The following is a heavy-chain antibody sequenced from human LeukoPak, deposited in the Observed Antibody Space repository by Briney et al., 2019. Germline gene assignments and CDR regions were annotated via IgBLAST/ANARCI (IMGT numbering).Heavy chain of an antibody. D-gene: IGHD1-26*01. J-gene: IGHJ4*02. CDR3: AKCCGSFVFDY. V-gene: IGHV3-23*01. CDR1: GFTFSSYA. CDR2: ISGSGGST. Sequence: PGGSLRLSCAASGFTFSSYAMSWVRRAPGKGLECVSAISGSGGSTYYADSVKGRFTISRDNSKNTPYLQMNSLRAEDAAVYYCAKCCGSFVFDYWGQGTLVTVSS.